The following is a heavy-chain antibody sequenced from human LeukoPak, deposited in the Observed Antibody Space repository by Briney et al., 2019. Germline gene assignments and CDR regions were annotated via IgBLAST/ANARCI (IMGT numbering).Heavy chain of an antibody. D-gene: IGHD2-2*01. J-gene: IGHJ6*02. CDR3: ARDRRPSEYLGLHV. CDR2: IAGSGETI. CDR1: RFTFSDYY. Sequence: GGSLRLSCGASRFTFSDYYMSWVRQAPGKGLEWISNIAGSGETIYYADSVKGRFTISRDNANNLLFLQMNSVRAEDTAVYYCARDRRPSEYLGLHVWGQGTTVIVSS. V-gene: IGHV3-11*01.